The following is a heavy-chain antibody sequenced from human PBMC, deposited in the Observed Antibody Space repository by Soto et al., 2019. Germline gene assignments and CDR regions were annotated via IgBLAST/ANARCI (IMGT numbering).Heavy chain of an antibody. J-gene: IGHJ4*02. CDR3: ARQFWSGYLADY. CDR2: IYYSGST. Sequence: PSETLSLTCTVSGGSISSSTYYWGWIRQPPGKGLEWIGSIYYSGSTYYNPSLESRVTISVDTSKNQFSLKLSSVTAADTAVYYCARQFWSGYLADYWGQGTLVTVSS. D-gene: IGHD3-3*01. CDR1: GGSISSSTYY. V-gene: IGHV4-39*01.